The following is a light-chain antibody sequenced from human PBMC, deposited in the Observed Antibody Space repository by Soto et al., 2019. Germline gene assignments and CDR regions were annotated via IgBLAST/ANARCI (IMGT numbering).Light chain of an antibody. Sequence: QSALTQPASVSGSPGQSITISCTGSSSDVGGYDYVSWYQQHPGKAPKLIIYDVNNRPSGVSNRFSGSKSANTASLTISGLQAEDEADYYCSSDSSSSTLFGGGTKLTVL. V-gene: IGLV2-14*01. CDR1: SSDVGGYDY. CDR3: SSDSSSSTL. J-gene: IGLJ2*01. CDR2: DVN.